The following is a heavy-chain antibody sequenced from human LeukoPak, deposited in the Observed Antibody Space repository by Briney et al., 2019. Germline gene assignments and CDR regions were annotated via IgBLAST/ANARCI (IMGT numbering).Heavy chain of an antibody. J-gene: IGHJ4*02. D-gene: IGHD3-10*01. CDR3: ARGPRGHYFDY. Sequence: SETLSLTCTVSGYSISSGYYWGWIRQPPGKGLEWIGSIYHSGSTYYNPSLKSRVTISVDTSKNQFSLKLSSVTAADTAVYYCARGPRGHYFDYWGQGTLVTVSS. CDR1: GYSISSGYY. V-gene: IGHV4-38-2*02. CDR2: IYHSGST.